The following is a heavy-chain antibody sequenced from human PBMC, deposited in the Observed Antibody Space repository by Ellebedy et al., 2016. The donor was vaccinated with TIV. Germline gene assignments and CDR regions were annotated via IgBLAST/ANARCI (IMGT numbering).Heavy chain of an antibody. V-gene: IGHV3-11*04. CDR3: ARDGWASCGGDCYSLYGMDV. J-gene: IGHJ6*02. Sequence: GESLKISCAGSGFTFSDHYMSWVRQAPGKGLEWLSYISGGSSTIHYADSVKGRFTISRDNAKNSLFLEMSRLRPEDTAVYYCARDGWASCGGDCYSLYGMDVWGQGTTVTVSS. CDR2: ISGGSSTI. CDR1: GFTFSDHY. D-gene: IGHD2-21*02.